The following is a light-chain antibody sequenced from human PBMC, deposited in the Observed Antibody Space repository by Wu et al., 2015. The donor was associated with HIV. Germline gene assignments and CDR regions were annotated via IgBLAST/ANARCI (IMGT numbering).Light chain of an antibody. CDR1: QSVNSN. V-gene: IGKV3-15*01. J-gene: IGKJ2*03. CDR2: GAS. CDR3: QQYDNWPQS. Sequence: EIVMTQSPATLSVSPGERVTLSCRASQSVNSNLAWYQQTPGQPPRLLIYGASTRATDIPARFSGSGSGTEFTLTISSLQSEDFAVYFCQQYDNWPQSFGQGTKLEI.